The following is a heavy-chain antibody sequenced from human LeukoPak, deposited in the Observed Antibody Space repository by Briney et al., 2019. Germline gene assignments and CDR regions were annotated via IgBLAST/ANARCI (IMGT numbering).Heavy chain of an antibody. CDR1: GFTFSSSS. D-gene: IGHD6-13*01. CDR3: AAPGIAAAGAFGNYMDG. CDR2: ISSSSSYI. Sequence: GGSLRLSCAASGFTFSSSSMNWVRQAPGKGLEWVSSISSSSSYIYYADSVKGRFTISRDNAKNSLYLQMNSLRAEDTAVYYCAAPGIAAAGAFGNYMDGWGTGTTVTVSS. J-gene: IGHJ6*03. V-gene: IGHV3-21*01.